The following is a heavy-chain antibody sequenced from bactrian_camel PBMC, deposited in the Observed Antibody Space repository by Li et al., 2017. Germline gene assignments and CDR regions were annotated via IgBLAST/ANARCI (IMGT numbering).Heavy chain of an antibody. CDR3: ATGSGGVYNY. CDR1: VYTGSIVNC. D-gene: IGHD5*01. CDR2: LDSEGRT. J-gene: IGHJ4*01. V-gene: IGHV3S53*01. Sequence: VQLVESGGGSALAGGSVRLSCVASVYTGSIVNCMGWFRQAPGQEREGVAALDSEGRTMYAQSAKGRFTISRDNAKNTVYLQMNSLKSEDTALYYCATGSGGVYNYWGQGTQVTVS.